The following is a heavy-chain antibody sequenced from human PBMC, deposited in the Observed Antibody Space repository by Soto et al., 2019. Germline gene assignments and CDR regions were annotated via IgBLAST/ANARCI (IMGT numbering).Heavy chain of an antibody. J-gene: IGHJ5*02. V-gene: IGHV1-69*13. D-gene: IGHD3-3*01. CDR1: GGTFSSYA. CDR2: IIPIFGTA. CDR3: ASSITIFGVVTYNWFDP. Sequence: ASVKVSCKASGGTFSSYAISWVRQAPGQGLEWMGGIIPIFGTANYAQKFQGRVTITADESTSTAYMELSSLRSEDTAVYYCASSITIFGVVTYNWFDPWGQGTLVTVSS.